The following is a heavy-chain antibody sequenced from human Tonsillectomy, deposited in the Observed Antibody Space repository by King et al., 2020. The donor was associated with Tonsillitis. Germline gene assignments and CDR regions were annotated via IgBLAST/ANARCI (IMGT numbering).Heavy chain of an antibody. Sequence: QLVQSGPEVKKPGSSVKVSCKASGGTFSSYSISWVRQAPGQPLEWMGGIIAVFGSGNYAPKFQGRVTITADLTPDTAYMELSSLRSEDTAVYYCARDGQWGPGAFDIWGQGTMITVSS. D-gene: IGHD1-26*01. V-gene: IGHV1-69*12. CDR1: GGTFSSYS. CDR3: ARDGQWGPGAFDI. J-gene: IGHJ3*02. CDR2: IIAVFGSG.